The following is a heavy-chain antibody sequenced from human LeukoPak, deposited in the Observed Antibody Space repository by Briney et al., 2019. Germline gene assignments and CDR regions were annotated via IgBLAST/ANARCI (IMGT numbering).Heavy chain of an antibody. CDR3: AKPPVDTAMAYDY. D-gene: IGHD5-18*01. CDR2: ISSSSSYI. Sequence: GGSLRLSCAASGFTFSSYSMNWVRQAPGKGLEWVSSISSSSSYIYYADSVKGRFTISRDNAKNSLYLQMNSLRAEDTAVYYCAKPPVDTAMAYDYWGQGTLVTVSS. J-gene: IGHJ4*02. V-gene: IGHV3-21*01. CDR1: GFTFSSYS.